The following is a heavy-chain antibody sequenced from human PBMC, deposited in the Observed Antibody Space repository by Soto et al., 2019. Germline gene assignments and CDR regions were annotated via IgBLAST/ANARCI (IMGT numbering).Heavy chain of an antibody. Sequence: PGGTLRLSCAASGFTFSSHALSWFRQAPGQGLEWVSAISDSGGSTYYADSVKGRFTISRDNSKNTLYLQMNSLRAEDTAVYYCAKGPTVRNYYYYGMDVWGQGTTVTVSS. J-gene: IGHJ6*02. CDR3: AKGPTVRNYYYYGMDV. CDR1: GFTFSSHA. V-gene: IGHV3-23*01. CDR2: ISDSGGST.